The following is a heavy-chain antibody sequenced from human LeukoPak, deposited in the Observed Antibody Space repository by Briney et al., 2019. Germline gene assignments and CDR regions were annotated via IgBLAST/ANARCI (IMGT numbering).Heavy chain of an antibody. D-gene: IGHD2-15*01. CDR1: GFTFSSYA. Sequence: GGSLRLSCAASGFTFSSYAMSWVRQAPGKGLEWVSSISSGGTTYYADSVKGRFTISRDNSKKTLYLQMNSLRAEDTVVYYCAKTPIYCTGDGCYYCWGQGTLVTVSS. CDR2: ISSGGTT. J-gene: IGHJ4*02. CDR3: AKTPIYCTGDGCYYC. V-gene: IGHV3-23*01.